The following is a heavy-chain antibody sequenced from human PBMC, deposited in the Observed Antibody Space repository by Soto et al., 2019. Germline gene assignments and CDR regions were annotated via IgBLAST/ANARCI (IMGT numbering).Heavy chain of an antibody. CDR2: ISSSGSTI. V-gene: IGHV3-11*01. CDR3: ARDRQQLGKWYFDR. CDR1: GFTFSDYY. D-gene: IGHD6-13*01. J-gene: IGHJ2*01. Sequence: QVQLVESGGGLVKPGGSLRLSCEASGFTFSDYYMSWIRQAPGKGLERVSYISSSGSTIYYADSVKGRFTIYRDNAKNSLYMQMNSLRAEDTAVYYCARDRQQLGKWYFDRWGRGTLVTVSS.